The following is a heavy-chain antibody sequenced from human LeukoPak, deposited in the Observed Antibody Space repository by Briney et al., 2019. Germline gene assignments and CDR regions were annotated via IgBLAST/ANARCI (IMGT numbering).Heavy chain of an antibody. CDR3: ARSLYYYDSSGYFTTDYFDY. CDR2: IYYSGST. V-gene: IGHV4-39*01. J-gene: IGHJ4*02. D-gene: IGHD3-22*01. CDR1: GGSISSSSYY. Sequence: SETLSLTCTVSGGSISSSSYYWGWVRQPPGKGLEWIGSIYYSGSTYYNPSLKSRVTISVDTSKNQFPLKLSSVTAADTAVYYCARSLYYYDSSGYFTTDYFDYWGQGTLVTVSS.